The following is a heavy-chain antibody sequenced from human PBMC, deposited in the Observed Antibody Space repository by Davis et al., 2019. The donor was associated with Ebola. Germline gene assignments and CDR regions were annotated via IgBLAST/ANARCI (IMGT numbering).Heavy chain of an antibody. J-gene: IGHJ4*02. D-gene: IGHD3-9*01. Sequence: PSETLSLTCTVSGGSISSSSYYWGWIRQPPGKGLEWIGSIYYSGSTYYNPSLKSRVTISVDTSKNQFSLKLSSVTAADTAVYYCARHNRDILTGFDYWGQGTLVTVSS. CDR2: IYYSGST. V-gene: IGHV4-39*01. CDR1: GGSISSSSYY. CDR3: ARHNRDILTGFDY.